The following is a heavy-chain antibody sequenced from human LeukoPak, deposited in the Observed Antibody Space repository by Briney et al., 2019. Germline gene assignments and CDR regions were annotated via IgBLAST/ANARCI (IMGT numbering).Heavy chain of an antibody. J-gene: IGHJ4*02. V-gene: IGHV3-30*02. CDR2: IRYDGSNK. CDR1: GFTFSSYG. CDR3: ARAGYSSSSLDY. D-gene: IGHD6-6*01. Sequence: GGSLRLSCAASGFTFSSYGMHWVRQAPGKGLEWVAFIRYDGSNKYYADSVKGRFTISRDNSKNTLYLQMNSLRAEDTAVYYCARAGYSSSSLDYWGQGTLVTVSS.